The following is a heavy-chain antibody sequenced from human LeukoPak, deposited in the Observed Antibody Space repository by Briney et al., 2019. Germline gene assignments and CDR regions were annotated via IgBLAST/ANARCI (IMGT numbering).Heavy chain of an antibody. CDR3: AREEGAGSGSYYKIQGWFDP. CDR1: GYTFTSYY. CDR2: INPNSGGT. J-gene: IGHJ5*02. Sequence: ASVKVSCKASGYTFTSYYMHWVRQAPGQGLEWMGWINPNSGGTNYAQKFQGRVTMTRDTSISTAYMELSRLRSDDTAVYYCAREEGAGSGSYYKIQGWFDPWGQGTLVTVSS. D-gene: IGHD3-10*01. V-gene: IGHV1-2*02.